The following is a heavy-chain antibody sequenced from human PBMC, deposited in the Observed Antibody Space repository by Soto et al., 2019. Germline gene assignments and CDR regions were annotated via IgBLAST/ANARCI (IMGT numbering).Heavy chain of an antibody. V-gene: IGHV1-18*04. J-gene: IGHJ4*02. CDR2: ISAYNGNT. Sequence: QVQLVQSGAEVKKPGASVKVSCKASGYTFTSYGISWVRQAPGQGLEWLGWISAYNGNTNYAQKLQGRVTMTTDTSTSTAYMELRSLRSDDTAVYYCARDSEFFVVVTATFLDYWGQGTLVTVSS. CDR3: ARDSEFFVVVTATFLDY. D-gene: IGHD2-21*02. CDR1: GYTFTSYG.